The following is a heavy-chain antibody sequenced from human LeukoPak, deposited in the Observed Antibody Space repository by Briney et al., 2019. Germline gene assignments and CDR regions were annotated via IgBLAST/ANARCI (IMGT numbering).Heavy chain of an antibody. Sequence: PSETLSLTCAVSGGSISSSNWWTWVRQPPGKGLEWIGEIYHSGTTNYTPSLKSRVTISIDKSKNQFSLKLTSVTAADTAVYYCARLGFCGTTSCSGFDVWGKGTTVTVSS. V-gene: IGHV4-4*02. CDR3: ARLGFCGTTSCSGFDV. J-gene: IGHJ6*04. D-gene: IGHD2-2*01. CDR2: IYHSGTT. CDR1: GGSISSSNW.